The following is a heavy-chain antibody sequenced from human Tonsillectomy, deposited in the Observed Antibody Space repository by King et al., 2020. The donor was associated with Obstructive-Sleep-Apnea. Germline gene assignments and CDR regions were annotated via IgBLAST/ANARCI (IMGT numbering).Heavy chain of an antibody. CDR2: IGTAGDT. Sequence: QLVQSGGGLVQPGGSLRLSCAASGFTFSSYDMHWVRQATGKGLEWVSAIGTAGDTYYPGSVKGRFTISRENAKNSLYLQMNSLRAGDTAVYYCARDLGWGAFDIWGQGTMVTVSS. V-gene: IGHV3-13*04. CDR1: GFTFSSYD. CDR3: ARDLGWGAFDI. J-gene: IGHJ3*02. D-gene: IGHD4-23*01.